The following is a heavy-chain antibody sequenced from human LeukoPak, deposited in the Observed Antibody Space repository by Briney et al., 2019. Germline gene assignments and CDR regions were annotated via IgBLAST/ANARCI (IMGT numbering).Heavy chain of an antibody. V-gene: IGHV3-21*01. J-gene: IGHJ4*02. Sequence: GGSLRLSCAASGFTFSSYSMNWVRQAPGKGLEWVSSISSSSYIYYADSVKGRFTISRDNAKNSLYLQMNSLRAEDTAVHYCARDMGGILTGYYPAYFDYWGQGTLVTVSS. CDR1: GFTFSSYS. D-gene: IGHD3-9*01. CDR3: ARDMGGILTGYYPAYFDY. CDR2: ISSSSYI.